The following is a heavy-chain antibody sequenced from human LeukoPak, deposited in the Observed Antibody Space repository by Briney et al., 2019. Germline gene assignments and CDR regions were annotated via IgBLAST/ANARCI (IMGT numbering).Heavy chain of an antibody. CDR1: GFTFSSYS. CDR3: AREEGRSYYDYVWGSYRSYYFDY. CDR2: ISSSSSTI. V-gene: IGHV3-48*01. J-gene: IGHJ4*02. D-gene: IGHD3-16*02. Sequence: GGSLRHSCAASGFTFSSYSMNWVRQAPGKGLEWVSYISSSSSTIYYADSVKGRFTISRDNAKNSLYLQMNSLRAEDTAVYYCAREEGRSYYDYVWGSYRSYYFDYWGQGTLVTVSS.